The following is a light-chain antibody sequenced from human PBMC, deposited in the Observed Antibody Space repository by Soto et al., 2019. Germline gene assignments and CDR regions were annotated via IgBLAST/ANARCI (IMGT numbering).Light chain of an antibody. CDR3: QQRLNWPPG. Sequence: EIFLTQSPDTLSLSPGERATLTCRASQSVTNYIAWYQQRPGQAPRLLIYDASNGATGVPARFSGSRSGTDFTLTISDLEPADFGLYYCQQRLNWPPGFGQGTKVDI. J-gene: IGKJ1*01. CDR2: DAS. CDR1: QSVTNY. V-gene: IGKV3-11*01.